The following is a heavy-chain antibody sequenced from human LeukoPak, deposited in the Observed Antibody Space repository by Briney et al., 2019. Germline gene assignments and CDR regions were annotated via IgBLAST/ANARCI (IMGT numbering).Heavy chain of an antibody. D-gene: IGHD3-10*01. V-gene: IGHV3-11*04. Sequence: GGSLRLSCAASGFTFSDYYMSWIRQAPGKGLEWVSYISSSGSTIYYAGSVKGRFTISRDNAKNSLYLQMNSLRAEDTAVYYCARGASPWWDYGSGSYPDYWGQGTLVTVSS. CDR3: ARGASPWWDYGSGSYPDY. J-gene: IGHJ4*02. CDR2: ISSSGSTI. CDR1: GFTFSDYY.